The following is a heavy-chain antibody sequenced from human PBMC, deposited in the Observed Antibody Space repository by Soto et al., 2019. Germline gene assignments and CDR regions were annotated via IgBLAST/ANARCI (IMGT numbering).Heavy chain of an antibody. J-gene: IGHJ2*01. Sequence: QVQLQQWGAGLLKPSETLSLTCAVYGGSFSGYYWSWIRQPPGKGREWIGEINHSGSTNYNPSLKSRVTISVDTSKHQFSLKLSSVTAADTAVYYCARGGYMVRGAGYFDLWGRGTLVTVSS. CDR3: ARGGYMVRGAGYFDL. CDR1: GGSFSGYY. D-gene: IGHD3-10*01. V-gene: IGHV4-34*01. CDR2: INHSGST.